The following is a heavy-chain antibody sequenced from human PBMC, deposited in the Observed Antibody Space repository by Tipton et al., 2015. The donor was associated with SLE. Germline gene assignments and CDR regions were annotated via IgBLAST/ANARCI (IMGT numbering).Heavy chain of an antibody. Sequence: TLSLTCTVSGGSINSGSYYWTWIRQPAGKGLEWIGRIYTGGSTKYNPSLESRVSISVDTSKNQFSLKLSSVTAADTAVYYCARAGLGYTYYYYMDVWGKGTTVTVSS. V-gene: IGHV4-61*02. CDR2: IYTGGST. D-gene: IGHD5-18*01. CDR3: ARAGLGYTYYYYMDV. J-gene: IGHJ6*03. CDR1: GGSINSGSYY.